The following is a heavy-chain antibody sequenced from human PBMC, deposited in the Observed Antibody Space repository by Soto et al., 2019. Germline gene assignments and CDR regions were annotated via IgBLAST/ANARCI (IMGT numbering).Heavy chain of an antibody. D-gene: IGHD6-6*01. Sequence: EVQLVETVGGLIQPGGSLRLSCAASGFTVSSNYMNWVRQAPGKGLEWVSIIYSDGTTSYADSVKGRFTISRDNFKNTLHLQMNRLRAEDTAVYYCAILSNWGQGTLVTVSS. V-gene: IGHV3-53*02. CDR1: GFTVSSNY. J-gene: IGHJ4*02. CDR2: IYSDGTT. CDR3: AILSN.